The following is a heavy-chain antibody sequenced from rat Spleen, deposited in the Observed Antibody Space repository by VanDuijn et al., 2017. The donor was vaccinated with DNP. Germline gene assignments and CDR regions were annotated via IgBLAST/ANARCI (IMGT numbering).Heavy chain of an antibody. Sequence: EVQLVESGGGLVQPGRSLKLSCAASGFTFSNYYMAWVRQAPTKGLEWVAYISYDGSRTYYRDSVKGRFTISRDNAKSTLYLQMDSLRSEDTATYYCARQALYWGQGTLVTVSS. CDR2: ISYDGSRT. V-gene: IGHV5-22*01. CDR1: GFTFSNYY. CDR3: ARQALY. J-gene: IGHJ3*01.